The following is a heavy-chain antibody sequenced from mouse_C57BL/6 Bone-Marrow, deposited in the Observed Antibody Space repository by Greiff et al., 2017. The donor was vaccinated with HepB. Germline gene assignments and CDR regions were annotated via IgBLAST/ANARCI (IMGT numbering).Heavy chain of an antibody. CDR3: ARTGLYFDY. V-gene: IGHV1-61*01. D-gene: IGHD2-2*01. Sequence: QVQLQQPGAEPVRPGSSVKLSCKASGYTFTSYWMDWVKQRPGQGLEWIGNIYPSDSETHYNQKFKDKATLTVDKSSSTAYMQRSSLTSEASAVYYWARTGLYFDYWGQGTALTVSS. J-gene: IGHJ2*01. CDR2: IYPSDSET. CDR1: GYTFTSYW.